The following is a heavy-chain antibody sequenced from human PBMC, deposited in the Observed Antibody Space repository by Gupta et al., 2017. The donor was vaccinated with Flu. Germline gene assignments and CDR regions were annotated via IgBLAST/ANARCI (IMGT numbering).Heavy chain of an antibody. V-gene: IGHV3-48*03. CDR3: ARVRGWHYFDN. CDR2: ISSSGSTI. J-gene: IGHJ4*02. D-gene: IGHD6-19*01. CDR1: GFTFSSYE. Sequence: EVQVVESGGGLVQPGGSLRLSCAASGFTFSSYEMNWVRQAPGKGLEWVSYISSSGSTIYYADSVKGRFTISRDNAKNSLYLQMNSLRAEDKAIYYCARVRGWHYFDNWGQGTLVTVSS.